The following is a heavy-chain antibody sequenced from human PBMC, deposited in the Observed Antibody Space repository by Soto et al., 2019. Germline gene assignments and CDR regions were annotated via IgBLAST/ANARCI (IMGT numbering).Heavy chain of an antibody. CDR2: ITSDGSSA. CDR3: ARGRLWSFDF. J-gene: IGHJ4*02. Sequence: PGGSLRLSCVASGFTFSSQWMHWVRLVPGKGLEWVSRITSDGSSANYADSVKGRFTISRDNGKNSLYLQMNSLTDEDTAVYYCARGRLWSFDFWGQGTLVTVSS. CDR1: GFTFSSQW. D-gene: IGHD3-10*01. V-gene: IGHV3-74*01.